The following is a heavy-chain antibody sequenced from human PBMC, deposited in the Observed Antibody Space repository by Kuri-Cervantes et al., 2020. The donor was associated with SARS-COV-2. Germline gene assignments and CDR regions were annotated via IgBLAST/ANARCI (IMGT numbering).Heavy chain of an antibody. J-gene: IGHJ4*02. CDR2: LNANTGGT. Sequence: VKVSCKASGYALTEYYIHWVRQAPGQGLEWMGWLNANTGGTNYAQKFQGWVTMTRDTSLTTAYMELTRLTSHDSAVYFCARGEAARGLMVVFKWRVAGPLHFWGQGTLVTVSS. V-gene: IGHV1-2*04. CDR3: ARGEAARGLMVVFKWRVAGPLHF. CDR1: GYALTEYY. D-gene: IGHD3-10*01.